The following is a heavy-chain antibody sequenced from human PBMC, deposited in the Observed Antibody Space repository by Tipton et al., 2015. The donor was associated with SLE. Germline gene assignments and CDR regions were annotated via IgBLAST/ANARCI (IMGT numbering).Heavy chain of an antibody. V-gene: IGHV4-59*11. CDR2: LYDTDDT. CDR1: GGSIRNHY. J-gene: IGHJ4*02. D-gene: IGHD4-17*01. Sequence: TLSLTCTVSGGSIRNHYWTWIRQSPGKGLEFIGSLYDTDDTTSHPSLRSRVTMSKDTSKNQFSLGLSSVSAADTAVYYCAGGELRYGDYDFYYWGQGSLVTVSS. CDR3: AGGELRYGDYDFYY.